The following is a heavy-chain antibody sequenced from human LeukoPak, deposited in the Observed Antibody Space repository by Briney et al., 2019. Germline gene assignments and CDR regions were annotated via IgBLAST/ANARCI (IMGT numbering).Heavy chain of an antibody. Sequence: GGSLRLSCAASGIIFRNYDMDWVRQAPGQGLEWISYISSASNSIYYADSVKGRFTISRDNAKNSLYLQMNSLRTEDTAVYYCARVGSSHIDYWGQGTLVTVSS. J-gene: IGHJ4*02. CDR3: ARVGSSHIDY. V-gene: IGHV3-48*04. CDR2: ISSASNSI. D-gene: IGHD3-10*01. CDR1: GIIFRNYD.